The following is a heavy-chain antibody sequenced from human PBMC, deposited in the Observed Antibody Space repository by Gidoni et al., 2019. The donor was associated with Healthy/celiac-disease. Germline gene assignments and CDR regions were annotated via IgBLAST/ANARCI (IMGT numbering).Heavy chain of an antibody. CDR2: MSGSGGST. Sequence: EVQLLESGGGLVQPGGSLRLSCAASGFTFSSYAMSWVRQAPGKGLEWVSAMSGSGGSTYYADSVKGRFTISRDNSKNTLYLQMNSLRAEDTAVYYCAKDLSPDLWFGESISFDYWGQGTLVTVSS. D-gene: IGHD3-10*01. CDR3: AKDLSPDLWFGESISFDY. J-gene: IGHJ4*02. V-gene: IGHV3-23*01. CDR1: GFTFSSYA.